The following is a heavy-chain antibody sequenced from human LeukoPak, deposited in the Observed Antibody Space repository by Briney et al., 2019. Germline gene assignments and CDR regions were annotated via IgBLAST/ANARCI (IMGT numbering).Heavy chain of an antibody. CDR1: GGTFSSYA. Sequence: ASVKVSCKASGGTFSSYAISWVRQAPGQGLEWMGRIIPILGIANYAQKFQGRVTMTRNTSISTAYMELSSLRSEDTAVYYCARGEWPDDAFDIWGQGTMVTVSS. CDR2: IIPILGIA. CDR3: ARGEWPDDAFDI. J-gene: IGHJ3*02. V-gene: IGHV1-69*04. D-gene: IGHD3-3*01.